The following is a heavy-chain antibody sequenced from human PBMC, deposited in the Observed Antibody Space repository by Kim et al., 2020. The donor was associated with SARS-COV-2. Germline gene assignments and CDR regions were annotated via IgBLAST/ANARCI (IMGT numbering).Heavy chain of an antibody. V-gene: IGHV3-11*01. CDR3: ARVYYDFWSVTGLRYFDY. D-gene: IGHD3-3*01. Sequence: GGSLRLSCAASGFTFSDYYMSWIRQAPGKGLEWVSYISSSGSTIYYADSVKGRFTISRDNAKNSLYLQMNSLRAEDTAVYYCARVYYDFWSVTGLRYFDYWGQGTLVTVSS. CDR2: ISSSGSTI. J-gene: IGHJ4*02. CDR1: GFTFSDYY.